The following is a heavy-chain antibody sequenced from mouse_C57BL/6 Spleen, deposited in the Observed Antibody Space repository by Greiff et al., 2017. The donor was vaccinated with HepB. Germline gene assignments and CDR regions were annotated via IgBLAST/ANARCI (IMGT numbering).Heavy chain of an antibody. CDR3: ARDIGGYWDY. V-gene: IGHV5-4*01. CDR2: ISDGGSYT. CDR1: GFTFSSYA. Sequence: EVKLVESGGGLVKPGGSLKLSCAASGFTFSSYAMSWVRQTPEKRLEWVATISDGGSYTYYPDNVKGRFTISRDNDKNNLYLQMSHLKSEDTAMYYCARDIGGYWDYWGQGTTLTVSS. D-gene: IGHD2-3*01. J-gene: IGHJ2*01.